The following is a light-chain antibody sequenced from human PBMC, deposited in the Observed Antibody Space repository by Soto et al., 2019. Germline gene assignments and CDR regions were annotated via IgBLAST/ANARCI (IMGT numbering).Light chain of an antibody. CDR3: QQYYLWPHT. V-gene: IGKV3-15*01. J-gene: IGKJ2*01. CDR1: QSVSNN. Sequence: EIVMTQSPGTLSVYPGERATLSCRASQSVSNNLGWYQQLPGQAPRLLIYGASSRATGIPARSSGSGSGTEFTLTIRSLQSEDFAVYYCQQYYLWPHTFGQGTKLETK. CDR2: GAS.